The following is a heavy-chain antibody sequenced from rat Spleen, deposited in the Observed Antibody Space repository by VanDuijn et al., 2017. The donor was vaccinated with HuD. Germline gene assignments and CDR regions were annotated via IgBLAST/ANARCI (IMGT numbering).Heavy chain of an antibody. D-gene: IGHD1-2*01. Sequence: EVQLVESGGGLVQPGRSLKLSCAASGFTFSDYAMAWVRQAPKKGLEWVATIFYDGSSTYYRASVKGRFTISRDNAKSTLYLQMDSLRSEDTATYYCARGGIYDYWGQGVMVTVSS. CDR3: ARGGIYDY. CDR1: GFTFSDYA. V-gene: IGHV5-17*01. J-gene: IGHJ2*01. CDR2: IFYDGSST.